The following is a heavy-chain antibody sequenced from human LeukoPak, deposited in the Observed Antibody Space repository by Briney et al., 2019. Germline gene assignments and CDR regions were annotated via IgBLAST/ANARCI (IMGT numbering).Heavy chain of an antibody. V-gene: IGHV3-21*01. Sequence: GGSLRLSCAASGFTFSSYAMSWVRQAPGEGLEWVSSISTSSSYIYYADSVKGRFTISRDNARNSLYLQMNSLRAEDTAVFYCARGAEGVAATDSNFDYWGQGTLVTVSS. CDR3: ARGAEGVAATDSNFDY. J-gene: IGHJ4*02. CDR1: GFTFSSYA. CDR2: ISTSSSYI. D-gene: IGHD6-13*01.